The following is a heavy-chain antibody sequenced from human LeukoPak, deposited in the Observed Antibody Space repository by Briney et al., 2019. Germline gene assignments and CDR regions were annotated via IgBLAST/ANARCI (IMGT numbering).Heavy chain of an antibody. CDR1: GFTFNRYC. CDR3: VRVLAPAVQYGMDV. V-gene: IGHV3-21*01. Sequence: GGSLRLSCAASGFTFNRYCMNLVLQAPGKGLEWVSSISSSSSYIYYADSVKGRFTISRDNAKNSLYLQMNSLRVEDTAVYYCVRVLAPAVQYGMDVSGQGTTVTVSS. J-gene: IGHJ6*02. D-gene: IGHD2-2*01. CDR2: ISSSSSYI.